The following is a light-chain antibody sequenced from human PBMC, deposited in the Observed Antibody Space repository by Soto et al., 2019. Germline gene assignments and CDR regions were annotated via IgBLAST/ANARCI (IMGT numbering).Light chain of an antibody. V-gene: IGKV1-12*01. J-gene: IGKJ5*01. Sequence: DIQMTQSPSTLSAFVGDRVTITCRASQSIGRWLAWYQQKPGKAPKLLIYAASTLQSGVPSRFSGSGSGTDFTLSISRLQPEDFATYYCQQANSFTFGQGTRLEIK. CDR1: QSIGRW. CDR2: AAS. CDR3: QQANSFT.